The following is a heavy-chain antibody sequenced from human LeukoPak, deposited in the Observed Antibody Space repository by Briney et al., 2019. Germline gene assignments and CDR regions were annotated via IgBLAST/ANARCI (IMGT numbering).Heavy chain of an antibody. CDR2: ISYSGST. J-gene: IGHJ3*02. CDR1: GGSISSYY. V-gene: IGHV4-59*01. CDR3: ARAYYYDSSGYPDAFDI. Sequence: PSETLSLTCTVSGGSISSYYWSWIRQPPGKGLEWIGYISYSGSTNYNPSLKSRVTISVDTSKNQFSLKLSSVTAADTAVYYCARAYYYDSSGYPDAFDIWGQGTMVTVSS. D-gene: IGHD3-22*01.